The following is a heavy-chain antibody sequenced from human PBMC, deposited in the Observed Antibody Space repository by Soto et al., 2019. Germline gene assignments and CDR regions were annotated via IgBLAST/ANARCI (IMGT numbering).Heavy chain of an antibody. V-gene: IGHV3-33*01. CDR2: IWYDGSNK. D-gene: IGHD6-13*01. Sequence: PGGSLRLSCAASGFTFSSYGMHWVRQAPGKGLEWVAVIWYDGSNKYYADSVKGRFTISRDNSKNTLYLQMNSLRAEDTAVYYCARDQAAAGTQAFDIWGQGTMVTVSS. CDR3: ARDQAAAGTQAFDI. J-gene: IGHJ3*02. CDR1: GFTFSSYG.